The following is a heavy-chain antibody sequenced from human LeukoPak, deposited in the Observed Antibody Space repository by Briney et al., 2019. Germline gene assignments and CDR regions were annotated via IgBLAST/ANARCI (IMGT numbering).Heavy chain of an antibody. D-gene: IGHD1-1*01. J-gene: IGHJ6*02. CDR1: GDIFRRYG. Sequence: PSVNVSCKASGDIFRRYGVTWARQAPGQGPEWMGWVRPYNGDPEYAQKFQGRVTMSTDTSTDTSYMELRSLGSDDTAVYYCARPYSANWHPHPYRMDVWGQGTTVIVSS. CDR3: ARPYSANWHPHPYRMDV. CDR2: VRPYNGDP. V-gene: IGHV1-18*04.